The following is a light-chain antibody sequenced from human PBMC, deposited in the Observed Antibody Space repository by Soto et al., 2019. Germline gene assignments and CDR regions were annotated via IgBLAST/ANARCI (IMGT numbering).Light chain of an antibody. J-gene: IGKJ4*01. CDR2: ATS. CDR1: QGIAPY. CDR3: QKYSSAPLT. V-gene: IGKV1-27*01. Sequence: DVQMTQSPSSLSAFVGDRVTITCRASQGIAPYLAWFQQKPGKVPKLLIYATSTLQSGVPSRFSGSGSGTDFTLTINSLQTEDVGTYYCQKYSSAPLTFGGGTKVDIK.